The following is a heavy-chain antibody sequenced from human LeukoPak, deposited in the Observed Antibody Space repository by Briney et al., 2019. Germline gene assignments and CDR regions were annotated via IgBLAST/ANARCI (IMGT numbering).Heavy chain of an antibody. CDR1: GFTFSSYW. D-gene: IGHD6-19*01. V-gene: IGHV3-7*01. CDR2: IKQDGSEK. Sequence: GGSLRLSCAASGFTFSSYWMSWVRPAPGKGLEWVANIKQDGSEKYYVDSVKGRFTISRDNAKNSLYLQMNSLRAEDTAVYYCARASSSGWYYFDYWGQGTLVTVSS. J-gene: IGHJ4*02. CDR3: ARASSSGWYYFDY.